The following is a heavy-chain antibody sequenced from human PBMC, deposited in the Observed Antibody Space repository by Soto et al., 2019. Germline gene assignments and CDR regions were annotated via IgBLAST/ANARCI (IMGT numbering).Heavy chain of an antibody. Sequence: SETLSLTCVVSSYVIESGHYWGWVRQPPGKGLEWVGSIYDSGTTYYNPSLRSRVTISADTSKNQFSLSLTSVTAADTAVYYCARSPQYYTPGSSPFDYWGPGKMVTVSS. V-gene: IGHV4-38-2*01. CDR3: ARSPQYYTPGSSPFDY. CDR1: SYVIESGHY. CDR2: IYDSGTT. J-gene: IGHJ4*03. D-gene: IGHD3-3*01.